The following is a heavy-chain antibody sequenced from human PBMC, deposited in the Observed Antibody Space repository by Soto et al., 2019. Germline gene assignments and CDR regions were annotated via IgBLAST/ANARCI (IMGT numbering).Heavy chain of an antibody. CDR2: IRSKTDGGTT. V-gene: IGHV3-15*01. Sequence: EVQLVESGGSLVKPGGSLRLSCAASGFTFINAWMSWVRQAPGKGLEWVGRIRSKTDGGTTDYAAPVQGRFTISRDDSKSTLYLQMSSLKTEDTALYYCVTERIQVGLKAWGQGTRVTVSS. CDR3: VTERIQVGLKA. J-gene: IGHJ5*02. CDR1: GFTFINAW. D-gene: IGHD5-18*01.